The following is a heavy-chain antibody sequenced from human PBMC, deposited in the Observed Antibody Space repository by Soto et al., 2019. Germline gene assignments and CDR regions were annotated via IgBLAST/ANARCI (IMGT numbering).Heavy chain of an antibody. D-gene: IGHD2-2*02. V-gene: IGHV1-3*01. CDR2: VTGDTGGT. J-gene: IGHJ5*02. CDR3: TREYPGFDP. CDR1: GYTFTTYA. Sequence: QVHLVQSGAVVKEPGDSVKVSCMTSGYTFTTYAIHWVRQAPGGGLEWVGWVTGDTGGTKYAREFQGRVTLTRNISASTSYIELSSLTSEDTAVYYCTREYPGFDPWGQGTLVTVSS.